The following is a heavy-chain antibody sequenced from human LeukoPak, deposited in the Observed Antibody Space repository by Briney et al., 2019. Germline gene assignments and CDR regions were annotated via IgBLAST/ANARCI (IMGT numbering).Heavy chain of an antibody. V-gene: IGHV2-5*02. J-gene: IGHJ4*02. Sequence: SGPTLVNPTQTLTLTCTFSGFSLSTSGVGVGWIRQPPGKALEWLALIYWDDDKRYSPSLKSRLTITKDTSKNQVVLTMINMDPVDTATYYCAHSRYSSSWYPLWDFDYWGQGTLVTVSS. CDR3: AHSRYSSSWYPLWDFDY. CDR1: GFSLSTSGVG. CDR2: IYWDDDK. D-gene: IGHD6-13*01.